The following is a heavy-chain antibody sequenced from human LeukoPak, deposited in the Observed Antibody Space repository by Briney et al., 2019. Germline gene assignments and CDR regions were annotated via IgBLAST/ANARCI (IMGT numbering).Heavy chain of an antibody. V-gene: IGHV3-66*04. J-gene: IGHJ4*02. CDR1: GFTVSSNY. D-gene: IGHD1-20*01. CDR3: ARLLAYNSGGEAFDH. Sequence: PGGSLRLSCAASGFTVSSNYMSWVRQAPGKGLEWVSVIYSGGSTYYADSVKGRFTISRDNSKNTLYLQMNSLRAEDTAVYYCARLLAYNSGGEAFDHWGQGTLVTVSS. CDR2: IYSGGST.